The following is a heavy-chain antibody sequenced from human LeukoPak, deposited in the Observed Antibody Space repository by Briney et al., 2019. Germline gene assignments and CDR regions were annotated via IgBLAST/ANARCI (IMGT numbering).Heavy chain of an antibody. CDR3: ARGAGATMGYYYYGMDV. V-gene: IGHV6-1*01. Sequence: SQTLSLTCAISGDSVSRNSAAWNWIRQSPSRGLEWLGRTYYRSKWYNDYAVSVKSRITINPDTSKNQFSLQLNSVTPEDTAVYYCARGAGATMGYYYYGMDVWGQGTTVTVSS. D-gene: IGHD1-26*01. CDR1: GDSVSRNSAA. J-gene: IGHJ6*02. CDR2: TYYRSKWYN.